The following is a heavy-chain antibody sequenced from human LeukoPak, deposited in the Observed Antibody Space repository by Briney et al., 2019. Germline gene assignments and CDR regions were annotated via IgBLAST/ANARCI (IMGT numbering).Heavy chain of an antibody. D-gene: IGHD1-1*01. Sequence: ASVKVSCKAAGYTFTSYDINWVRHATGQGVEWMGWMNPNSGNTGYAKKFQGRVTMTRNTSISTAYMELSSLRSEDTAVYYCARERKGYYGMDVWGQGTTVTVSS. V-gene: IGHV1-8*01. J-gene: IGHJ6*02. CDR1: GYTFTSYD. CDR2: MNPNSGNT. CDR3: ARERKGYYGMDV.